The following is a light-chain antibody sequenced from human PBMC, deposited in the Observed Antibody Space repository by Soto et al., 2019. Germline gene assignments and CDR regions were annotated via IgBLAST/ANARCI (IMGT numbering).Light chain of an antibody. CDR3: LHYGTSSWT. CDR1: QSGSSNY. Sequence: IVLTQSTGNLSLSPGERATLSSRASQSGSSNYLAWYQQKSGQAPRLLIYGVSSRATGIPDRFSGSGSGTDFTLTISRLEPEDFAVFYCLHYGTSSWTFGQGTKVEIK. CDR2: GVS. V-gene: IGKV3-20*01. J-gene: IGKJ1*01.